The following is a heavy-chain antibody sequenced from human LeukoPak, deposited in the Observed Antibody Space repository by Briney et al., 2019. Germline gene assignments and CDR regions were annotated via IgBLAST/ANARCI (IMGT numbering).Heavy chain of an antibody. J-gene: IGHJ6*02. CDR2: ISDSGSSK. CDR1: GFTFSRFA. D-gene: IGHD2-21*02. V-gene: IGHV3-23*01. Sequence: GGSLRLSCAASGFTFSRFAMSWVGQAPGKGLKWVSAISDSGSSKSYTDSVKGRNTISRDNSKNTLYLQMNSLRAEDPAVYYCAKDSLACCGGDCYSWEYSMDVWGRGTTVSVS. CDR3: AKDSLACCGGDCYSWEYSMDV.